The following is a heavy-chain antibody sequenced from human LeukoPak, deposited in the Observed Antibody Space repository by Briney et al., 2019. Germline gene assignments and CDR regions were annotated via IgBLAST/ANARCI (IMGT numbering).Heavy chain of an antibody. D-gene: IGHD3-10*01. CDR3: AKAKNYYGSGSYPDY. Sequence: GGSLRLSRAASGFNFSSYAMNWVRQPPGKGLEWVSVISVSGGSANYGDSVKGRFTVSRDNSKSTLYLQMNSLRAEDTAIYYCAKAKNYYGSGSYPDYWGQGTLVTVSS. J-gene: IGHJ4*02. CDR1: GFNFSSYA. CDR2: ISVSGGSA. V-gene: IGHV3-23*01.